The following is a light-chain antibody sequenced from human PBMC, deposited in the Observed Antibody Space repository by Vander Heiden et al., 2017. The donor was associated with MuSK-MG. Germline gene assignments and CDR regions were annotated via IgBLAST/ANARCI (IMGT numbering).Light chain of an antibody. CDR3: QQYYSAPWT. CDR1: QSVLYSSNNKNY. Sequence: ERTTINCKSSQSVLYSSNNKNYLAWYQQKPGQPPKLLIYWASTRESGVPDRFSGSAPGTDFTLTISSLQAEDVAVYYCQQYYSAPWTFGQGTKVEIK. CDR2: WAS. V-gene: IGKV4-1*01. J-gene: IGKJ1*01.